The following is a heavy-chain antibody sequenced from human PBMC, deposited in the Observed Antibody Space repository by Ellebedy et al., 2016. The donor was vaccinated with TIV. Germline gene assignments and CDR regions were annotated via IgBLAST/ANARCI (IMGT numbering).Heavy chain of an antibody. CDR3: ARDGSEWSRDH. J-gene: IGHJ4*02. CDR1: GFTFSIAG. Sequence: GGSLRLXXGASGFTFSIAGMTWVRQAPGKGLERVATIDFSGTGTYYADSVKGRFIISRDNTKNLVFLQMNSLGVEDTAVYYCARDGSEWSRDHWGQGTLVTVSS. CDR2: IDFSGTGT. D-gene: IGHD3-3*01. V-gene: IGHV3-21*06.